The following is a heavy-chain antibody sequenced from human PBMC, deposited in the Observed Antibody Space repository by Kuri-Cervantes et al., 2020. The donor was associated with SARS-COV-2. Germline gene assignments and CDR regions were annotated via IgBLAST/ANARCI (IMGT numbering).Heavy chain of an antibody. V-gene: IGHV3-30-3*01. D-gene: IGHD2-15*01. Sequence: GASLKISCAASGFTFSSYAMHWVRQAPGKGLEWVAVISYDGSNKYYADSVKGRFTISRDNSKNTLYLQMNSLRAEDTAVYYCAREMRMGVAEREGGMDVWGQGTTVTVSS. CDR2: ISYDGSNK. CDR1: GFTFSSYA. CDR3: AREMRMGVAEREGGMDV. J-gene: IGHJ6*02.